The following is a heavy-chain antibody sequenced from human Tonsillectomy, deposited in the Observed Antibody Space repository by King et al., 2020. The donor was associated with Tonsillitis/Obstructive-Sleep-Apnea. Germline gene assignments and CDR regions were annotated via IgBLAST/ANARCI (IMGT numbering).Heavy chain of an antibody. D-gene: IGHD5-12*01. CDR2: IYYSGST. Sequence: QLQESGPGLVKPSETLSLTCTVSGGSISSYYWSWIRPPPGKGLEWIGYIYYSGSTKYNPSLKSRVTISVDTYKHQFSLKLNSVTAADTAVYYCARRWLRYNYGMDVWGQGTTVTVSS. V-gene: IGHV4-59*01. CDR3: ARRWLRYNYGMDV. J-gene: IGHJ6*02. CDR1: GGSISSYY.